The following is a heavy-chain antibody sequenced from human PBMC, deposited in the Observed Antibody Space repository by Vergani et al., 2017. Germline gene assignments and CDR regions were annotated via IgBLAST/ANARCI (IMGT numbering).Heavy chain of an antibody. CDR2: IYYSGST. D-gene: IGHD3-9*01. V-gene: IGHV4-39*07. J-gene: IGHJ6*02. CDR3: ARGDILTGSPGSMDV. Sequence: QLQLQESGPGLVKPSETLSLTCTVSGGSISSSSYYWGWIRQPPGKGREWIGSIYYSGSTYYNPSLKSRVTISVDTSKNKCSLKLSSVTAADTAVYYCARGDILTGSPGSMDVWGQGTTVTVSS. CDR1: GGSISSSSYY.